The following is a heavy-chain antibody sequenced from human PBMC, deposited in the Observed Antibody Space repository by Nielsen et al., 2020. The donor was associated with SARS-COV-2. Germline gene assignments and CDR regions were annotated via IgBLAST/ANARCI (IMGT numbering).Heavy chain of an antibody. Sequence: SETLSLTCTVSGGAISSYYWTWIRQPPEKGLEWIAYIYDSGNTNYNPSLKSRVTISVDTSKNQISLKLTSVTAADTAVYYCARVGDSWAFEIWGQGTKVTVSS. D-gene: IGHD3-16*01. J-gene: IGHJ3*02. CDR2: IYDSGNT. V-gene: IGHV4-59*08. CDR3: ARVGDSWAFEI. CDR1: GGAISSYY.